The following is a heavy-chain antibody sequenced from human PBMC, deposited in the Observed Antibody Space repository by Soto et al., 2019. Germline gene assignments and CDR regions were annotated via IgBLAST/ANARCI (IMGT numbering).Heavy chain of an antibody. V-gene: IGHV4-39*07. CDR1: GGSISSSSYY. CDR3: ARVSYYGSGTRGPYYYGMDV. CDR2: IYYSGST. J-gene: IGHJ6*02. D-gene: IGHD3-10*01. Sequence: PSETLSLTCTVSGGSISSSSYYWGWIRQPPGKGLEWIGSIYYSGSTYYNPSLKSRVTISVDTSKNQFSLKLSSVTAADTAVYYCARVSYYGSGTRGPYYYGMDVWGQGTTVTVSS.